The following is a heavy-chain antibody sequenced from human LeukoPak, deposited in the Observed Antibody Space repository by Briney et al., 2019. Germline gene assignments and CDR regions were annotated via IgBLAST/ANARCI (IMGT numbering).Heavy chain of an antibody. Sequence: ASVKVSCKASGYNFKSYDINWVRQASGQGLEWMGWMNPHGDYTGYAQKFQDRVTMTSDSSTTTAYMELRSLTSEDTALYYCARGLRDGLTGNDVLDVWGLGTMVIVTS. J-gene: IGHJ3*01. CDR3: ARGLRDGLTGNDVLDV. D-gene: IGHD3-9*01. CDR2: MNPHGDYT. V-gene: IGHV1-8*01. CDR1: GYNFKSYD.